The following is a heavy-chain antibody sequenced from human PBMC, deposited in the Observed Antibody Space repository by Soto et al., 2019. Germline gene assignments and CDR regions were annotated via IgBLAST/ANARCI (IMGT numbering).Heavy chain of an antibody. V-gene: IGHV3-33*05. CDR1: RFSFSTYG. J-gene: IGHJ4*02. CDR2: IKYDGSEE. CDR3: VRGEVKGTLRY. D-gene: IGHD3-9*01. Sequence: QIQLVESGGSVVQPGRSLRLSCAASRFSFSTYGMHWVRKAPGKGLEWVAVIKYDGSEEQYVDSVKGRFTISRDNSKSTLYLQMNSLRAEDTAIYYCVRGEVKGTLRYWGQGTLVTVSS.